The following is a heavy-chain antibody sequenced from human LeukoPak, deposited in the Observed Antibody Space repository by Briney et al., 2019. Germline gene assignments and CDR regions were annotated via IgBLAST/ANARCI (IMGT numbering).Heavy chain of an antibody. CDR1: GGTFSSYA. Sequence: SVKVSCKASGGTFSSYAISWVRQAPGQGLEWMGRIIPIFGTANYAQKFQGRVTITTDESTSTAYMELSSLRSEDTAVYYCARSDYGDFKEFDCWGQGTLVTVSS. V-gene: IGHV1-69*05. CDR3: ARSDYGDFKEFDC. D-gene: IGHD4-17*01. CDR2: IIPIFGTA. J-gene: IGHJ4*02.